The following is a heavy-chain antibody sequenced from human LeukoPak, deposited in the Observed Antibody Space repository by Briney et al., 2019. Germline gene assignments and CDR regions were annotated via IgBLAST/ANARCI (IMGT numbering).Heavy chain of an antibody. CDR3: ARRDDYVWGSYPNYFDY. CDR2: ISSSSSTI. V-gene: IGHV3-48*01. CDR1: GFTFSSYS. J-gene: IGHJ4*02. Sequence: GGSLRLSCAASGFTFSSYSMNWVRQAPGKGLEWVSYISSSSSTIYYADSAKGRFTISRDNAKSSLYLQMNSLRAEDTAVYYCARRDDYVWGSYPNYFDYWGQGTLVTVSS. D-gene: IGHD3-16*02.